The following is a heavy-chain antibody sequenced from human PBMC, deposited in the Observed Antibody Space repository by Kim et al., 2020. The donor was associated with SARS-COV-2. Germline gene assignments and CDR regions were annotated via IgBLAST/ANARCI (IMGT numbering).Heavy chain of an antibody. D-gene: IGHD3-22*01. V-gene: IGHV4-59*08. CDR1: GGSISSYY. J-gene: IGHJ6*02. CDR2: IYYSGST. Sequence: SETLSLTCTVSGGSISSYYWSWIRQPPGKGLEWIGYIYYSGSTNYNPSLKSRGTISVDTSKNQFSLKLSSVTAADTAVYYCARRRNYYDSSEHYYYYGMDVWGQGTTVTVSS. CDR3: ARRRNYYDSSEHYYYYGMDV.